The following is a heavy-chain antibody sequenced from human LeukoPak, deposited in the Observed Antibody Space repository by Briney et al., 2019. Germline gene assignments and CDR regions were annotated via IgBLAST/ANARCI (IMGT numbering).Heavy chain of an antibody. J-gene: IGHJ4*02. Sequence: PGGSLRLSCAASGSTFSSYAMHWVRQAPGKGLEWVAVISYDGSNKYYADSVRGRFTISRDNSKNTLYLQMNSLRAEDTAVYYCARGEWELLDSYFDYWGQGTLVTVSS. CDR3: ARGEWELLDSYFDY. CDR2: ISYDGSNK. V-gene: IGHV3-30*04. D-gene: IGHD1-26*01. CDR1: GSTFSSYA.